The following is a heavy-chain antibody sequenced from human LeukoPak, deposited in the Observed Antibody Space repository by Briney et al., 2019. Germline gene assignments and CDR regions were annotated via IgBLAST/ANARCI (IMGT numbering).Heavy chain of an antibody. CDR1: GFTFSSYA. J-gene: IGHJ4*02. Sequence: GGSLRLSCTASGFTFSSYAMSWVRQGPGKGLEWVSAISGSGTSTYYADSMRGRFTISRDNSKNTLYLQMNSLRAEDTAVYYCAKDNDYGDNLADYWGQGTLVTVSS. D-gene: IGHD4-17*01. V-gene: IGHV3-23*01. CDR3: AKDNDYGDNLADY. CDR2: ISGSGTST.